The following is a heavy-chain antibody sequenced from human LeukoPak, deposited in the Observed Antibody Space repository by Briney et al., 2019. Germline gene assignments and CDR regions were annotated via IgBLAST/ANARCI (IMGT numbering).Heavy chain of an antibody. CDR1: GGSISSGSYY. V-gene: IGHV4-61*02. J-gene: IGHJ4*02. D-gene: IGHD3-22*01. Sequence: SQTLSLTCTVSGGSISSGSYYWRWIRQPAGTGLEWIGRIYTSGSTNYNPSLKSRVTISVDTSKNQFSLKLSSVTAADTAVYYCARGTIYDSSGCYYWGQGTLVTVSS. CDR3: ARGTIYDSSGCYY. CDR2: IYTSGST.